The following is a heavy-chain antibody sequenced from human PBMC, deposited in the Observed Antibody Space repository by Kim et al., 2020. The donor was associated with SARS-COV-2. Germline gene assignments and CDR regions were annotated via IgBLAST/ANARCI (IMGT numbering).Heavy chain of an antibody. J-gene: IGHJ5*02. Sequence: ASVKVSCKASGYTFTSYAMHWVRQAPGQRLEWMGWINAGNGNTKYSQKFQGRVTITRDTSANTAYMELSSLRSEDTAVYYCARERRTIFGVVILRNNWFDPWGQGTLVTVSS. CDR1: GYTFTSYA. D-gene: IGHD3-3*01. V-gene: IGHV1-3*01. CDR2: INAGNGNT. CDR3: ARERRTIFGVVILRNNWFDP.